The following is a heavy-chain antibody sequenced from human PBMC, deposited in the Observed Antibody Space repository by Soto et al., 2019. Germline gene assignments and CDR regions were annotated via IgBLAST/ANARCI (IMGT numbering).Heavy chain of an antibody. V-gene: IGHV4-59*01. CDR1: GGSISSYY. J-gene: IGHJ6*03. Sequence: SETLSLTCTVSGGSISSYYWSWIRQPPGKGLEWIGYIYYSGSTNYNPSLKSRVTISVDTSKNQFSLKLSSVTAADTAVYYCARGAIAGTSEHYYYYMDVWGKGTTVTVSS. CDR3: ARGAIAGTSEHYYYYMDV. CDR2: IYYSGST. D-gene: IGHD1-7*01.